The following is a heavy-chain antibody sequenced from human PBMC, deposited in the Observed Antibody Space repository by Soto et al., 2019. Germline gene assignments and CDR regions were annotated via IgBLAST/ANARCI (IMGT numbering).Heavy chain of an antibody. Sequence: GGSLRLSCAASGFTFSSYGMHWVRQAPGKGLEWVAVISYDGSNKYYADSVKGRFTISRDNSKNTLYLQMNSLRAEDTAVYYCAKERQQWGEYYFDYWGQGTLVTVSS. CDR1: GFTFSSYG. CDR2: ISYDGSNK. J-gene: IGHJ4*02. D-gene: IGHD3-16*01. V-gene: IGHV3-30*18. CDR3: AKERQQWGEYYFDY.